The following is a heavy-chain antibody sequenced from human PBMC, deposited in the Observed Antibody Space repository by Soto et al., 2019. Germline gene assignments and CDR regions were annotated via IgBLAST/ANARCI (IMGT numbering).Heavy chain of an antibody. CDR2: VYYSGTT. J-gene: IGHJ2*01. CDR1: GGSISSSGHY. CDR3: ASYQEYYGRSNFPGRYFDL. V-gene: IGHV4-31*03. D-gene: IGHD3-22*01. Sequence: QVQLQESGPGLVEPSQTLSLTCTVSGGSISSSGHYWNWIRQHPGKGLEWIGYVYYSGTTYYNPSLKGRITISVDLSQNQFSLKLNSVTAADTAVYYCASYQEYYGRSNFPGRYFDLWGRGTLVTVFS.